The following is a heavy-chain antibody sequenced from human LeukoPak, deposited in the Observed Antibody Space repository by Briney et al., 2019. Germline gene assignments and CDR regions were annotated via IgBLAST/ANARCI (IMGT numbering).Heavy chain of an antibody. D-gene: IGHD2-8*02. CDR1: GFTFSSYA. J-gene: IGHJ6*03. V-gene: IGHV3-23*01. CDR2: ISGSGGST. CDR3: VKQISRWGNYYYYMDV. Sequence: PGGSLRLSCAASGFTFSSYAMSWVRQAPGKGLEWVSAISGSGGSTYYADSVKGRFTISRDNSKNTLYLQMNSLRAEDTAVYYCVKQISRWGNYYYYMDVWGKGTTVTVSS.